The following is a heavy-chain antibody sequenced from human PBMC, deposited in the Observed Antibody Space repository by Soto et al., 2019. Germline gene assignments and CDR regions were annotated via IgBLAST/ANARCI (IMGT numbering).Heavy chain of an antibody. Sequence: PGGSLRLSCAASGFTFSSYAMHWVRQAPGKGLEWVAVISYDGSNKYYADSVKGRFTISRDNSKNTLYQQMNSLRAEDTAVYYCAREVVVAAYNWFDPWGQGTLVTVSS. CDR2: ISYDGSNK. V-gene: IGHV3-30-3*01. CDR1: GFTFSSYA. D-gene: IGHD2-15*01. J-gene: IGHJ5*02. CDR3: AREVVVAAYNWFDP.